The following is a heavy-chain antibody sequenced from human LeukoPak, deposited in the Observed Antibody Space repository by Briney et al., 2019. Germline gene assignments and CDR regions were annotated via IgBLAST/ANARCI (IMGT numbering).Heavy chain of an antibody. CDR1: GFIVSRNY. D-gene: IGHD3-22*01. CDR2: IYTGGST. Sequence: GGSLRLSCAASGFIVSRNYMSWVRQASGKGLEWVSLIYTGGSTYYADSVRGRFTISRDDSKNTLYLQMNSLRAADTAVYYCARERGSENGYKGDFDVWGQGTMVTVSS. CDR3: ARERGSENGYKGDFDV. V-gene: IGHV3-53*01. J-gene: IGHJ3*01.